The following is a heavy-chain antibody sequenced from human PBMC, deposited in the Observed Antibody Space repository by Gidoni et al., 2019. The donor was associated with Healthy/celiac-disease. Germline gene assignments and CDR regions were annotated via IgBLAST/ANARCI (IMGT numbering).Heavy chain of an antibody. CDR1: GFTFEDHA. J-gene: IGHJ5*02. CDR3: AKATYAERTAGGWFDP. Sequence: VQLVESGGGLVQPGRSLRLSCAASGFTFEDHAMHWVRQAPGKGLEWVSGISWNSGNIGYADSVKGRFTISRDNGKNSLYLQMNSLRAEDTALYYCAKATYAERTAGGWFDPWGQGILVTVSP. CDR2: ISWNSGNI. D-gene: IGHD2-15*01. V-gene: IGHV3-9*01.